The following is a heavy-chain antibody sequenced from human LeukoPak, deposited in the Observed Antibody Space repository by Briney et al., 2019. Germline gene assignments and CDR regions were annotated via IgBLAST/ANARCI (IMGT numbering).Heavy chain of an antibody. CDR3: ARGIPATTVLYYFDY. CDR2: IYYSGST. J-gene: IGHJ4*02. CDR1: GGSISSSSYY. V-gene: IGHV4-39*01. Sequence: SETLSLTCTVSGGSISSSSYYWGWIRQPPGKGLEWIGSIYYSGSTYYNPSLKSRVTISVDTSKNQFSLKLSSVTAADTAVYYCARGIPATTVLYYFDYWGQGTLVTVSS. D-gene: IGHD4-17*01.